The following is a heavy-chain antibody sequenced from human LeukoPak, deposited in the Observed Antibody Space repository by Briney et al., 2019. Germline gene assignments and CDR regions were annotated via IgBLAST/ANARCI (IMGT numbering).Heavy chain of an antibody. CDR1: GFTFSSYA. D-gene: IGHD3-10*01. V-gene: IGHV3-7*01. CDR3: AVYGSGFFP. CDR2: IKQDGSEK. J-gene: IGHJ6*04. Sequence: GRSLRLSCAASGFTFSSYAMHWVRQAPGKGLEWVANIKQDGSEKYYVDSVKGRFTISRDNAKNSLYLQMNSLRAEDTAVYYCAVYGSGFFPWGKGTTVTISS.